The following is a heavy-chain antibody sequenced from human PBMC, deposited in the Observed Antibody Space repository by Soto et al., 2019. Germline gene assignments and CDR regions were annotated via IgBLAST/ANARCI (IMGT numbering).Heavy chain of an antibody. J-gene: IGHJ6*02. D-gene: IGHD1-1*01. CDR3: ARGSWYSRRPMDV. V-gene: IGHV4-34*01. CDR1: GGSFSGYY. Sequence: QVQLQQWGAGLLKPSETLSLTCAVYGGSFSGYYWSWIRQPPGKGLEWIGEINHSGSTNYNPSLKRRLPISVDTSKNQFSLKLSSVAAADTAVYYCARGSWYSRRPMDVWGQGTTVTVSS. CDR2: INHSGST.